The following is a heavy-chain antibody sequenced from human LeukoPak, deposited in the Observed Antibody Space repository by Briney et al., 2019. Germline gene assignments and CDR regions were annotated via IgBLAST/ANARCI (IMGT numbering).Heavy chain of an antibody. V-gene: IGHV3-30-3*01. J-gene: IGHJ4*02. Sequence: GGSLRLSCAASGFTFSSYAMHWVRQAPGKGLEWVAVISYDGSNKYYADSVKGRFTISRDNSKNTLYLQMNSLRAEDTAVYYCAKAPTYYHDSSGYYFDYWGQGTLVTVSS. CDR3: AKAPTYYHDSSGYYFDY. CDR1: GFTFSSYA. CDR2: ISYDGSNK. D-gene: IGHD3-22*01.